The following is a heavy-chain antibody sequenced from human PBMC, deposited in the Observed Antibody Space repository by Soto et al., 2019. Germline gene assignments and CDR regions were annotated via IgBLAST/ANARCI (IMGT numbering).Heavy chain of an antibody. V-gene: IGHV1-18*01. CDR2: ISAYNGNT. CDR3: ARVGGNIVVVPAAISSDYYYYYMDV. Sequence: QVQLVQSGAEVKKPGASVKVSCKASGYTFTSYGISWVRQAPGQGLEWMGWISAYNGNTNYAQKLQGRVTMTTDTSTSKAYMELRSLRSDDTAVYYCARVGGNIVVVPAAISSDYYYYYMDVWGKGTTVTVSS. D-gene: IGHD2-2*01. CDR1: GYTFTSYG. J-gene: IGHJ6*03.